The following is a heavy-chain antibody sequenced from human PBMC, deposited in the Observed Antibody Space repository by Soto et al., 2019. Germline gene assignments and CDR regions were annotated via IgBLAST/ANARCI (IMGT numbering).Heavy chain of an antibody. CDR2: IWPDGNNK. D-gene: IGHD1-26*01. V-gene: IGHV3-33*01. Sequence: QVQLVEPGGGVVQPGRSLRLSCTAFGFTCSNYGIHWVRQAPGKGLEWVAVIWPDGNNKYYPDSVKGRFTISRDNSKNTLYLQMNSLRAEDTAVYYCARAGIVATTQLGWFDPWGQGTLVTVSS. CDR1: GFTCSNYG. J-gene: IGHJ5*02. CDR3: ARAGIVATTQLGWFDP.